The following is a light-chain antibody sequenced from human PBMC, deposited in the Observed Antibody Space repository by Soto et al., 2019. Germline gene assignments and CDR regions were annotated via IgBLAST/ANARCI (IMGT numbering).Light chain of an antibody. CDR3: ETWDSDTHTV. V-gene: IGLV4-60*02. Sequence: QPVLTQSSSASASLGSSVKLTCTLSSGHSSYIIAWHQQQPGKAPRYLMKLEGSGSYNKGSGVPDRFSGSSSGADRYLTISTLRFEDEADYYCETWDSDTHTVFGGGTQLTVL. J-gene: IGLJ3*02. CDR1: SGHSSYI. CDR2: LEGSGSY.